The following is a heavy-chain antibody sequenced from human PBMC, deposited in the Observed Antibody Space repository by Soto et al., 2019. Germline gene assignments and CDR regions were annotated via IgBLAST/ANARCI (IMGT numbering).Heavy chain of an antibody. CDR1: GGSISSGGYY. J-gene: IGHJ3*01. CDR2: IYYSGST. D-gene: IGHD6-19*01. Sequence: PSETLSLTCTVSGGSISSGGYYWSWIRQHPGKGLEWIGYIYYSGSTNYNPSLKSRVTISIDTSKNQFSLNLFSVTAADTAVYYCAGGFSSVVFDVWGQGTMVTVSS. V-gene: IGHV4-61*08. CDR3: AGGFSSVVFDV.